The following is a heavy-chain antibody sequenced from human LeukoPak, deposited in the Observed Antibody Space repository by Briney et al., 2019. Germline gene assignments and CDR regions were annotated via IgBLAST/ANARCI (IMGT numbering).Heavy chain of an antibody. D-gene: IGHD1-14*01. CDR3: AVTPPRGRPSSPFGY. Sequence: AASVKVSCKASGFTFTSSAMQWVRQARGQRLEWIGWIVVGSGNTNYAQKFQERVTITRDMSTSTAYMELSSLRSEDTAVYYCAVTPPRGRPSSPFGYWGQGTLVTVSS. J-gene: IGHJ4*02. V-gene: IGHV1-58*02. CDR1: GFTFTSSA. CDR2: IVVGSGNT.